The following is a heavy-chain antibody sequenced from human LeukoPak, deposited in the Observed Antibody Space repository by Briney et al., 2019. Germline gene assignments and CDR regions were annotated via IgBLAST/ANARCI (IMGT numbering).Heavy chain of an antibody. Sequence: PSETLSITCAVRDYSISSGYSWGWVRQPPGKGLEWIANFYLSGTTYYNPSLKSRVTISLGTSNNHFSLKLSSVTASDTAVYWCAKTDYGDYGAFNIWGQGTMVTVSS. V-gene: IGHV4-38-2*01. CDR3: AKTDYGDYGAFNI. J-gene: IGHJ3*02. CDR2: FYLSGTT. CDR1: DYSISSGYS. D-gene: IGHD4-17*01.